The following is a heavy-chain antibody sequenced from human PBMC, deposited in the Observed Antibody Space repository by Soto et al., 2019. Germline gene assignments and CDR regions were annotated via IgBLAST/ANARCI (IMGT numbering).Heavy chain of an antibody. CDR3: ATSSGRVSLVTLGGLIPWGFDY. CDR1: GFTFNYYD. Sequence: EAHLLESGGGLVQPGGSLRLSCVASGFTFNYYDVTWVRRAPGKGLDWVSTISDTGRDTYFGDSVRGRFSISRDKSRNAVYLQMHGLAVDDTALYYCATSSGRVSLVTLGGLIPWGFDYWGQGIVVNVSS. J-gene: IGHJ4*02. V-gene: IGHV3-23*01. CDR2: ISDTGRDT. D-gene: IGHD3-16*01.